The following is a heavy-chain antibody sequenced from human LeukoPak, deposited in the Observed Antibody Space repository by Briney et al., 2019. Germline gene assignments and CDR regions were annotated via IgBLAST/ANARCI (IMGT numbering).Heavy chain of an antibody. CDR3: ARRFDTSGWVDY. V-gene: IGHV4-34*01. CDR2: INHSGGT. CDR1: GGSFSGYY. Sequence: SETLSLTCAVYGGSFSGYYWSWIRQPPGRGLEWIGEINHSGGTNYNPSLKSRVTISVDTSKNQFSLKLTSVTAADTAVYYCARRFDTSGWVDYWGQGTLVTASS. D-gene: IGHD6-19*01. J-gene: IGHJ4*02.